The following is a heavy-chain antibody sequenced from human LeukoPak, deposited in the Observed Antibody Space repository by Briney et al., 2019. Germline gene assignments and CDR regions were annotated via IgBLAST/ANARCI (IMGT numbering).Heavy chain of an antibody. CDR1: GGSISSSNR. J-gene: IGHJ5*02. CDR2: IYYSGST. CDR3: AREVVSSRNWFDP. V-gene: IGHV4-4*02. D-gene: IGHD3-22*01. Sequence: SGTLSLTCAVSGGSISSSNRWSWVRQPPGKGLEWIGYIYYSGSTYYSPSLKSRVTISVDTSKNQFSLKLSSVTAADTAVYYCAREVVSSRNWFDPWGQGTLVTVSS.